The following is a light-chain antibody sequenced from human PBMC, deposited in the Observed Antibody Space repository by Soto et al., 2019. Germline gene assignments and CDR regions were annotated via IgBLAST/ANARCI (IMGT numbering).Light chain of an antibody. V-gene: IGLV2-14*01. CDR2: EVN. J-gene: IGLJ1*01. Sequence: QPALTQPASVSGSPRQSITISCTGASSDVGGYTYVSWYQQHPGKAPKLMIYEVNNRPSWVSHRFSGSKSGNTASLTISGRQAEDEADYYCSSYTSSSTLYVFGTGTKVTVL. CDR3: SSYTSSSTLYV. CDR1: SSDVGGYTY.